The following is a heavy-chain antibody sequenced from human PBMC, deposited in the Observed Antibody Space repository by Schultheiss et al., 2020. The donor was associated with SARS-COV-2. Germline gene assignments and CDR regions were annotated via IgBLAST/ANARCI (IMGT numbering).Heavy chain of an antibody. V-gene: IGHV3-23*01. CDR2: IDESGGST. Sequence: GSLRLCCAASGFTFSNYALTWVRQAPGKGLEWVSSIDESGGSTYYAESVKGRFTISRDNSKNTLYVQMNSLRAEDTAVYYCARSRYYDSSGYLDYWGQGTLVTVSS. CDR3: ARSRYYDSSGYLDY. CDR1: GFTFSNYA. D-gene: IGHD3-22*01. J-gene: IGHJ4*02.